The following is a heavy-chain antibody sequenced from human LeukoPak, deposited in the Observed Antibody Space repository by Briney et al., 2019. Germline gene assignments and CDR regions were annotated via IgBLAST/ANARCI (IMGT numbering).Heavy chain of an antibody. CDR3: AKGLRFLEWLYFDY. CDR1: GFTFTNSA. V-gene: IGHV3-23*01. Sequence: GGSLRLSCAASGFTFTNSAMTWVRQAPGKGLEWVSTVSGSGGNTYYADSVKGRFTISRDNSKNTLYLQMNSLRAEDTAVYYCAKGLRFLEWLYFDYWGQGTLVTVSS. J-gene: IGHJ4*02. D-gene: IGHD3-3*01. CDR2: VSGSGGNT.